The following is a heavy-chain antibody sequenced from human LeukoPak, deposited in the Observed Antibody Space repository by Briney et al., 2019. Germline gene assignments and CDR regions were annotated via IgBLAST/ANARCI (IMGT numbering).Heavy chain of an antibody. J-gene: IGHJ4*02. Sequence: SETLSLTCAVYGGSFSGYYWSWIRQPPGKGLEWIGEINHSGSTNYNPSLKSRITISVDTSKKQFSLKLSSVTAADTAVYYWARRGYSLDYWGQGALVTVSS. CDR1: GGSFSGYY. CDR2: INHSGST. CDR3: ARRGYSLDY. D-gene: IGHD5-18*01. V-gene: IGHV4-34*01.